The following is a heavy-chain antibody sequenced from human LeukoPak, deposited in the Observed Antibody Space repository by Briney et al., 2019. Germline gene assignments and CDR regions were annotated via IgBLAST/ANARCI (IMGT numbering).Heavy chain of an antibody. V-gene: IGHV4-39*07. CDR2: INHSGST. CDR1: GGSISSSTYY. Sequence: PSETLSLTCSVSGGSISSSTYYWGWIRQPPGRGLERIGEINHSGSTNYNPSLKSRVTISVDTSKNQFSLKLSSVTAADTAVYYCARGLKSWRYSYGWDHAFDIWGQGTMVTVSS. J-gene: IGHJ3*02. CDR3: ARGLKSWRYSYGWDHAFDI. D-gene: IGHD5-18*01.